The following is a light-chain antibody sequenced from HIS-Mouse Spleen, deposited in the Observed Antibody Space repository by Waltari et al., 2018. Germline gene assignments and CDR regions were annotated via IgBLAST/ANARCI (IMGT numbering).Light chain of an antibody. V-gene: IGLV3-1*01. CDR1: KLGDTY. Sequence: SYELTQPPSVSVSPGQTASITRHGAKLGDTYACWYQQKPGQSPVLVISQDSKRPSGIPERFSGSNSGNTATLTISGTQAMDEADYYCQAWDSSTAVFGTGTKVTVL. CDR2: QDS. CDR3: QAWDSSTAV. J-gene: IGLJ1*01.